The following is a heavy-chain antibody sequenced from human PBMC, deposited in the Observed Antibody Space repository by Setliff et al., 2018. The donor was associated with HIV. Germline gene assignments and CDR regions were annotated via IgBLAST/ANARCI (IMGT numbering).Heavy chain of an antibody. CDR2: ISYSGTT. Sequence: KSSETLSLTCAVSGYSVSSGYYWGWIRQPPGKGLEWIGFISYSGTTYYNPSLRSRVTVSVDTSKNQFSLKLSSVTAADTAVYYCARHLESKLLSYWGQGTLVTVSS. J-gene: IGHJ4*02. CDR3: ARHLESKLLSY. CDR1: GYSVSSGYY. V-gene: IGHV4-38-2*01. D-gene: IGHD3-3*01.